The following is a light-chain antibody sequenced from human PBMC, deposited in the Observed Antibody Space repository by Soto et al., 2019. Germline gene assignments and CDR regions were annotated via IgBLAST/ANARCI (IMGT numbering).Light chain of an antibody. CDR1: QSVSNN. V-gene: IGKV3-15*01. J-gene: IGKJ5*01. CDR2: YAS. Sequence: EIMMTQSPGTLSVSPGERATLSCRASQSVSNNLAWYQQKPGQAPRLLIYYASTRATGIPARFSGSWSGTEFSLTITSLQSEDFALYYYQQYNDWPPITFGQGTRLEIK. CDR3: QQYNDWPPIT.